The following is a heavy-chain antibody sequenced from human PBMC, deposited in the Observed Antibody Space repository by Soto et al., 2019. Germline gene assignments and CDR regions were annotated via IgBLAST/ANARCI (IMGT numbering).Heavy chain of an antibody. CDR2: ISPKNGDT. J-gene: IGHJ4*02. CDR3: ARTGHGDYSYFDY. Sequence: ASVKVSCKASGYTFTGHYVHWVRQAPGQGLEWMGWISPKNGDTNYAQKFHRRVTMTRDKSISTAYMELSSLRSDDTAVYFCARTGHGDYSYFDYWGLGTLVTSPQ. D-gene: IGHD4-17*01. V-gene: IGHV1-2*02. CDR1: GYTFTGHY.